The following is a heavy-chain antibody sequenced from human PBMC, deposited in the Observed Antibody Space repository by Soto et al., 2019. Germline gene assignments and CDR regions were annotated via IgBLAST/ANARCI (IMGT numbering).Heavy chain of an antibody. D-gene: IGHD6-19*01. CDR3: ARAPYSSGWDFDY. CDR2: IIPILGIA. V-gene: IGHV1-69*02. J-gene: IGHJ4*02. CDR1: GGTFSSYT. Sequence: VKVSCKASGGTFSSYTISWVRQAPGQGLEWMGRIIPILGIANYAQKFQGRVTITADKSTSTAYMELSSLRSEDTAVYYCARAPYSSGWDFDYWGQGTLVTVSS.